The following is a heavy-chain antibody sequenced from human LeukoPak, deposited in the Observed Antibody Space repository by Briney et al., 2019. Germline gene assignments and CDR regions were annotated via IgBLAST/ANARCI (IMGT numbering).Heavy chain of an antibody. CDR2: ISGSGGST. V-gene: IGHV3-23*01. CDR3: AKHYYGSGSYYDAFDI. CDR1: GFTFSSYA. D-gene: IGHD3-10*01. J-gene: IGHJ3*02. Sequence: PGGSLRLSCAASGFTFSSYAMSWVRQAPGKGLEWGSAISGSGGSTYYADSVKGRFTISRDNSKNTLYLQMNSLRAEDTAVYYCAKHYYGSGSYYDAFDIWGQGTMVTVSS.